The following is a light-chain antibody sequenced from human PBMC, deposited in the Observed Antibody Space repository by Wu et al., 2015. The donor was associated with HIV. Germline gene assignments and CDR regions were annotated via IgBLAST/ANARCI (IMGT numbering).Light chain of an antibody. CDR3: QQTYTIQWT. Sequence: DIQMTQSASSLSASVGDRVTITCRASQKISTSVNWYQQKPGKAPKLLISAASSLQSGVPSRFSGSGSGTDFTLTISNLQPEDFATYYCQQTYTIQWTFGQGTKAEIK. CDR1: QKISTS. J-gene: IGKJ1*01. CDR2: AAS. V-gene: IGKV1-39*01.